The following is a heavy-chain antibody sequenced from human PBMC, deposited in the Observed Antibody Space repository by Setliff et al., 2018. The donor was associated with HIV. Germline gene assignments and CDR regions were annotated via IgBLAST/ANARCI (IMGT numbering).Heavy chain of an antibody. CDR3: ARHGAWDAFDI. V-gene: IGHV4-4*07. CDR1: GGSITNHY. Sequence: SETLSLTCTVSGGSITNHYWSWIRQPAGRGLEWIGRIYGSGITSYNPSLQRPVTMSVDTSKNQFSLKLSSVTAADTAVYYCARHGAWDAFDIWGQGTMVTVSS. J-gene: IGHJ3*02. CDR2: IYGSGIT. D-gene: IGHD3-16*01.